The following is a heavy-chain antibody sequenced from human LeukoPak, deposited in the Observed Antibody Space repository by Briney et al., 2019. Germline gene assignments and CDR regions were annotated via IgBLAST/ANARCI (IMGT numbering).Heavy chain of an antibody. CDR1: GGSHSNYY. D-gene: IGHD4-11*01. CDR2: IYYSGST. CDR3: ARASDRLQPPDY. Sequence: SETLSLTCTVSGGSHSNYYWTWIRQPPGKGLESIGYIYYSGSTNYNPSLKSRVTISVDTSKNQFSLKLSSVTAADTAMYYCARASDRLQPPDYWGQGTLVTVSS. J-gene: IGHJ4*02. V-gene: IGHV4-59*01.